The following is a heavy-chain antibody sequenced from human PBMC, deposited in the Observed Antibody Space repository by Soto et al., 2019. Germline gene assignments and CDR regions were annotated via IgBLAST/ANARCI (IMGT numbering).Heavy chain of an antibody. CDR1: GFTFSSYA. J-gene: IGHJ4*02. V-gene: IGHV3-23*01. Sequence: PGGSLRLSCAASGFTFSSYAMAWVRQAPGKGLEWVPSISGSGGSTNHVDSVKGRFTISRDNSKNTLFLQMNSLRAEDTAVYYCAKRPYYYDSRGYWVDYWGQGTLVTVSS. D-gene: IGHD3-22*01. CDR2: ISGSGGST. CDR3: AKRPYYYDSRGYWVDY.